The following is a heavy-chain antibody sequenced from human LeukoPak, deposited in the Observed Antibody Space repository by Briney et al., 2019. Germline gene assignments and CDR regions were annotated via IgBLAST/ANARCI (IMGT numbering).Heavy chain of an antibody. CDR2: INHSGST. V-gene: IGHV4-34*01. J-gene: IGHJ4*02. CDR1: GGSFSGYY. Sequence: SETLSPTCAVYGGSFSGYYWSWIRQPPGKGLEWIGEINHSGSTNYNPPLKSRVTISVDTSKNQFSLKLSSVTAADTAVYYCARGYADSFFDYWGQGTLVTVSS. CDR3: ARGYADSFFDY. D-gene: IGHD3/OR15-3a*01.